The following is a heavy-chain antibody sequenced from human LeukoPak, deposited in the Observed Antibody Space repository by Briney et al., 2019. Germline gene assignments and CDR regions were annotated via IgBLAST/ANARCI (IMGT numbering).Heavy chain of an antibody. CDR2: ISWNSGSI. J-gene: IGHJ6*02. Sequence: GGSLTLSCAASGFTFGDYAMHWVRQAPGKGLEWVSGISWNSGSIGYADSVKGRFTISRDNAKNSLYLQMNSLRAEDTALYYCAKELPAVAGTGHYGMDVWGQGTTVTASS. V-gene: IGHV3-9*01. CDR1: GFTFGDYA. CDR3: AKELPAVAGTGHYGMDV. D-gene: IGHD6-19*01.